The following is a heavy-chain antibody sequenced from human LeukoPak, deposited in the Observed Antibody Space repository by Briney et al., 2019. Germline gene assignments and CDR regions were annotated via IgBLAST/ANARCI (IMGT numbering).Heavy chain of an antibody. CDR2: ISWNSGSI. V-gene: IGHV3-9*01. CDR1: GFTFDDYA. CDR3: AKAGVEDNYYFDY. J-gene: IGHJ4*02. D-gene: IGHD3-10*01. Sequence: GGSLRLSCAASGFTFDDYAMHWVRQAPGKGLEWVSGISWNSGSIGYADSVKGRFTISRDNAKNSLYLQMNSLRAEGTALYYCAKAGVEDNYYFDYWGQGTLVTVSS.